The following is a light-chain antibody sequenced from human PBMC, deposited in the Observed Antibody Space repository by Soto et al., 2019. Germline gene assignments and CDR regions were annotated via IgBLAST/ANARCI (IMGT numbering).Light chain of an antibody. Sequence: EIVMTQSPATLYVSPGERATLSCRASQSVSSNLAWYQQKAGQAPRLLIYGASTRATGVPARFSGSGSGTEFTLTISSLQSEDFALYYCHQYKIWPPGTFGQGTKVEIK. CDR3: HQYKIWPPGT. V-gene: IGKV3-15*01. CDR1: QSVSSN. J-gene: IGKJ1*01. CDR2: GAS.